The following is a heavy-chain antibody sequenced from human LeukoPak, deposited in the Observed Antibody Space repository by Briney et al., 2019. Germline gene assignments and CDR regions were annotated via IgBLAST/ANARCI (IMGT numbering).Heavy chain of an antibody. CDR3: ARRSLYCTNGVCPFDY. Sequence: PSETLSLTCSVSGGSISSYYWSWIRQPPGKGLEWIGYINYSGSTNYNPSLKSRVTISVDTSKNQFSLKLSSVTAADTAVYYCARRSLYCTNGVCPFDYWGQGTLVTVSS. V-gene: IGHV4-59*08. CDR1: GGSISSYY. CDR2: INYSGST. D-gene: IGHD2-8*01. J-gene: IGHJ4*02.